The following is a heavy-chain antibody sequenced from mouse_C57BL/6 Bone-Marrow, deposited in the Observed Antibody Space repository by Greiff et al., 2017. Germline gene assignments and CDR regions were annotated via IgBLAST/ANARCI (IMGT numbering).Heavy chain of an antibody. J-gene: IGHJ1*03. CDR3: TFYDGWYFDV. V-gene: IGHV14-4*01. Sequence: EVQGVESGAELVRPGASVKLSCTASGFNIKDDYMHWVKQRPEQGLEWIGWIDPENGDTEYASKFQGKATITADTSSNTAYLQLSSLTSEDTAVYYCTFYDGWYFDVWGRGTTVTVSS. CDR2: IDPENGDT. CDR1: GFNIKDDY. D-gene: IGHD2-12*01.